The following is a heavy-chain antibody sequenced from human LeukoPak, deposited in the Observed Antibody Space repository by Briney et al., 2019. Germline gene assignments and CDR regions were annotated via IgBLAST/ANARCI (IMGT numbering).Heavy chain of an antibody. CDR1: GGSFSGYY. D-gene: IGHD3-10*01. Sequence: TSETLSLTCAVYGGSFSGYYWSWIRQPPGKGLEWIGEINHSGSTNYNQSLKSRVTISVDTSKNQFSLKLSSVTAADTAVYYCARGLYGSGSYRTSSFDYWGQGTLVTVSS. V-gene: IGHV4-34*01. CDR2: INHSGST. J-gene: IGHJ4*02. CDR3: ARGLYGSGSYRTSSFDY.